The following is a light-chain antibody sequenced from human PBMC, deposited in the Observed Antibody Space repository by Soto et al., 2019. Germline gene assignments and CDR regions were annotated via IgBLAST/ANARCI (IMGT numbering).Light chain of an antibody. CDR3: QQRSNWPWT. J-gene: IGKJ1*01. CDR1: QSINRH. CDR2: DAS. Sequence: EVVLTQSPGTLSLSAGERATPSCRASQSINRHLAWYRQKPGQAPRLLIYDASNRATGIPARFSGSGSGTDFTLTISSLEPEDFAVYYCQQRSNWPWTFGQGTKVDIK. V-gene: IGKV3-11*01.